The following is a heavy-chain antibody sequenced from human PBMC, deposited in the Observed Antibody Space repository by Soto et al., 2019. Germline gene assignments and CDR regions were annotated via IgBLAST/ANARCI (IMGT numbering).Heavy chain of an antibody. Sequence: QVHLVQSGAEVKKPGASVKVSCKASGYTFTSCGISWVRQAPGQGLEWMGLINTYNGYTNYPQNFQGRVTMTTDTSTGTVNMELRSLTFDDTATHYCARVLPKGIDVWGQGTTVTVS. V-gene: IGHV1-18*01. J-gene: IGHJ6*02. CDR1: GYTFTSCG. CDR3: ARVLPKGIDV. CDR2: INTYNGYT.